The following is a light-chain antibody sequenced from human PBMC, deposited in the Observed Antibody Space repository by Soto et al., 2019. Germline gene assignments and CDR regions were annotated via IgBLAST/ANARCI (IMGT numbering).Light chain of an antibody. CDR3: QQYHSYPVT. Sequence: DIQMTQSPSSLSASVGDTVTITCRASQGISNFLAWFQQKPGKAPKSLIYGASSLQNGVPSKFSGSGSDTDFALTISSLQPEDSATYFCQQYHSYPVTFGGGTKVEIK. J-gene: IGKJ4*01. CDR2: GAS. CDR1: QGISNF. V-gene: IGKV1-16*02.